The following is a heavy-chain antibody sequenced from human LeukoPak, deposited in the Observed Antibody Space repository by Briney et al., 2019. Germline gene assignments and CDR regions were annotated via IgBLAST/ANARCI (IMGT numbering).Heavy chain of an antibody. CDR1: GCTFSSYW. CDR2: IKQDGSEK. Sequence: GGSLRLSCAASGCTFSSYWMSWVRQAPGKGLEWVANIKQDGSEKYYVDSVKGRFTISRDNAKNSLYLQMNSLRAEDTAVYYCARVRMLCSGGSCYVGAIDYWGQGTLVTVS. V-gene: IGHV3-7*03. CDR3: ARVRMLCSGGSCYVGAIDY. D-gene: IGHD2-15*01. J-gene: IGHJ4*02.